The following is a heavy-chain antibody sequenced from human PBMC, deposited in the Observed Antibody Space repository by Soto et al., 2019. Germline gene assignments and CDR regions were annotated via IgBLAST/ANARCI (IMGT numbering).Heavy chain of an antibody. CDR1: GGSISNSNYY. J-gene: IGHJ6*02. D-gene: IGHD3-22*01. CDR3: ARQYHGGLYDSSVHGMDV. Sequence: SETLSLTCTVSGGSISNSNYYWGWIRQPPGKGLEWIGNIYYSGNTYYKPSLKSRVTISVDMSKNQFSLKLRSVTAADTAVYYCARQYHGGLYDSSVHGMDVWGQGTTVTVSS. CDR2: IYYSGNT. V-gene: IGHV4-39*01.